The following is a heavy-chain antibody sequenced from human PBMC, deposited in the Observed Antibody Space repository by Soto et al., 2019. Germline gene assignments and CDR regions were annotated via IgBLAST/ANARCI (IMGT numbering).Heavy chain of an antibody. J-gene: IGHJ6*02. CDR1: GGSISSYY. D-gene: IGHD6-13*01. CDR3: ARTGPGTYSSSWYTPPVGMDV. CDR2: IYYSGST. Sequence: PSETLSLTCTVSGGSISSYYWSWIRQPPGKGLEWIGYIYYSGSTNYNPSLKSRVTISVDTSKNQFSLKLSSVTAADTAVYYCARTGPGTYSSSWYTPPVGMDVWGQGTTVTSP. V-gene: IGHV4-59*01.